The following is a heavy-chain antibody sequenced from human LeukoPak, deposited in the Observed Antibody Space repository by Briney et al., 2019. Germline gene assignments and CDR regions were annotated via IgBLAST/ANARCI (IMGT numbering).Heavy chain of an antibody. CDR2: IIPILGIA. CDR1: GGTFSSYA. Sequence: SVKVSCKASGGTFSSYAISWVRQAPGQGLEWMGGIIPILGIANYAQKFQGRVTITADKSTSTAYMELSSLRSEDTAVYYCARGGYCSGSSCYLDFWGQGTLVTVSS. V-gene: IGHV1-69*10. D-gene: IGHD2-2*03. CDR3: ARGGYCSGSSCYLDF. J-gene: IGHJ4*02.